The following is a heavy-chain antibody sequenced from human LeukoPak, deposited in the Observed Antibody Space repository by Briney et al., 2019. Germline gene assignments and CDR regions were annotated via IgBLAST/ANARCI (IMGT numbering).Heavy chain of an antibody. V-gene: IGHV4-38-2*01. J-gene: IGHJ6*03. CDR2: IYYSGST. CDR3: ARISRWFGEGDYYYMDV. D-gene: IGHD3-10*01. CDR1: GYSISSGYY. Sequence: SETLSLTCAVSGYSISSGYYWGWIRQPPGKGLEWIGSIYYSGSTYYNPSLKSRVTISVDTSKNQFSLKLSSVTAADTAVYYCARISRWFGEGDYYYMDVWGTGTTVTVSS.